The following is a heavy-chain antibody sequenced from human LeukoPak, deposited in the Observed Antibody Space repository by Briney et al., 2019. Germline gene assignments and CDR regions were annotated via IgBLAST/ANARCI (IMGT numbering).Heavy chain of an antibody. D-gene: IGHD3-10*01. Sequence: SETLSLTCAAYGGSFSGYYWNWIRQPPGKGLEWIGEINHSGSTNYNPSLKSQVTISVDTSKNQFSLKLRSVTAADTAVYYCARVLGIRGVIIQIYGMDVWGQGTTVTVSS. CDR1: GGSFSGYY. J-gene: IGHJ6*02. CDR2: INHSGST. CDR3: ARVLGIRGVIIQIYGMDV. V-gene: IGHV4-34*01.